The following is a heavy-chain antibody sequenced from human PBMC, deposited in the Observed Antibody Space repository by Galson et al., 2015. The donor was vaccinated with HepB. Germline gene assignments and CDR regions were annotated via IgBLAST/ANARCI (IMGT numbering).Heavy chain of an antibody. J-gene: IGHJ6*02. CDR3: ARGREEWELLPPYYYYGMDV. D-gene: IGHD1-26*01. CDR1: GFTFSSYG. V-gene: IGHV3-33*01. CDR2: IWYDGSNK. Sequence: SLRLSCAASGFTFSSYGMHWVRQAPGKGLEWVAVIWYDGSNKYYADSVKGRFTISRDNSKNTLYLQMNSLRAEDTAVYYCARGREEWELLPPYYYYGMDVWGQGTTVTVSS.